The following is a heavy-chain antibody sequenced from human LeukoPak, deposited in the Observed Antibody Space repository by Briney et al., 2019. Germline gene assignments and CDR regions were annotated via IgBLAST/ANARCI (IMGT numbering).Heavy chain of an antibody. CDR2: ISSGGSTI. CDR1: GFTLSSYS. J-gene: IGHJ4*02. D-gene: IGHD2-2*01. Sequence: GGSLRLSCAASGFTLSSYSMNWVRQAPGKGLEWLSYISSGGSTIYHADSVEGRFTISRDNADNSLYLQMNSLRAEDTAVYYCARGLVFDYWGQGTLVTVSS. CDR3: ARGLVFDY. V-gene: IGHV3-48*01.